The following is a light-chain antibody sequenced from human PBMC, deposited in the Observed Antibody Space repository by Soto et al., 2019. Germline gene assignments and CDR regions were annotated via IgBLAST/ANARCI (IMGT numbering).Light chain of an antibody. J-gene: IGKJ4*01. CDR2: WAA. Sequence: DIVMTQSPDSLAVSLGERATINCKSSQSVLYSTNTKNYLAWYQQKPGQPPKLLIYWAATRESGVPDRFSGSGSGTDFTLNISSLQAEDVAVYYCQQYYITPLTFGGGTKVEIK. V-gene: IGKV4-1*01. CDR3: QQYYITPLT. CDR1: QSVLYSTNTKNY.